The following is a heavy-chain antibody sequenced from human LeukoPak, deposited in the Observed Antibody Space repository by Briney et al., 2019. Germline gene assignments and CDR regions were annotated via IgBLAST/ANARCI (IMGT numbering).Heavy chain of an antibody. CDR3: AKDKFLEWLFDY. CDR2: ISGSGGST. CDR1: GFTFSSYA. J-gene: IGHJ4*02. D-gene: IGHD3-3*01. Sequence: RGSLRLSCAASGFTFSSYAMSWVRQAPGKGLEWVSAISGSGGSTYYADSVKGRFTISRDNSKNTLYLQMNSLRAEDTAVYYCAKDKFLEWLFDYWGQGTLVTVSS. V-gene: IGHV3-23*01.